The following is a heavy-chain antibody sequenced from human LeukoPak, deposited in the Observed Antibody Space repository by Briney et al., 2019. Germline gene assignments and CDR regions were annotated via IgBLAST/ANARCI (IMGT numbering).Heavy chain of an antibody. D-gene: IGHD2-8*01. J-gene: IGHJ4*02. CDR2: IRKKGFGGTT. CDR3: TRANCVNGVCYHFDY. CDR1: GFTFCDYA. V-gene: IGHV3-49*04. Sequence: GGSLRLSCTASGFTFCDYAMSWVRQAPGKGLEGVGFIRKKGFGGTTEYAASVKGRFTISRDDSKSIAYLQMNSLKTEDTAVYYCTRANCVNGVCYHFDYWGQGTLVTVSS.